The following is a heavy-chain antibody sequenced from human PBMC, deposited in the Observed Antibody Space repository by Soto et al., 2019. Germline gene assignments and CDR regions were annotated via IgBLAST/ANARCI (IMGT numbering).Heavy chain of an antibody. J-gene: IGHJ4*02. CDR2: IYYSGST. Sequence: QVQLQESGPGLVKPSQTLSLTCTVSGGSITSGGYCWTWIRQHPVKGLEWMGHIYYSGSTSYNPSLQNRVTISIDTSKNPFSLKADSVTAADTAVYYCARDGDYYGSGSPPLLSRWGQGTLVTVSS. CDR3: ARDGDYYGSGSPPLLSR. V-gene: IGHV4-31*03. D-gene: IGHD3-10*01. CDR1: GGSITSGGYC.